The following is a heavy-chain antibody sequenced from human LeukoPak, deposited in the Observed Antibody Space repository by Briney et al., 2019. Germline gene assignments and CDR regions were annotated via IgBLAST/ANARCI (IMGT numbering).Heavy chain of an antibody. J-gene: IGHJ4*02. CDR1: GYISTSYW. CDR2: IYPGDSDT. CDR3: ARPLGYRSGGSCEEFYFDY. Sequence: GASLKISCKGSGYISTSYWIGWVRPMPGKGLEWMGIIYPGDSDTRYSPSFQGQVTISADKSISTAYLQWSSLKASDTAMYYCARPLGYRSGGSCEEFYFDYWGQGTLVTVSS. V-gene: IGHV5-51*01. D-gene: IGHD2-15*01.